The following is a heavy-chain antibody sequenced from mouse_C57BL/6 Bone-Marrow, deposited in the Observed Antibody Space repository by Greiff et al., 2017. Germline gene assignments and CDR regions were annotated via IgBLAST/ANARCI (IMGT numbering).Heavy chain of an antibody. D-gene: IGHD1-1*01. CDR3: ALYYYGSSYFDY. CDR2: INPYNGGT. CDR1: GYTFTDYY. V-gene: IGHV1-19*01. J-gene: IGHJ2*01. Sequence: EVKLVESGPVLVKPGASVKMSCKASGYTFTDYYMNWVKQSHGKSLEWIGVINPYNGGTSYNQKFKGKATLTVDKSSSTAYMELNSLTSEDSAVYYCALYYYGSSYFDYWGQGTTLTVSS.